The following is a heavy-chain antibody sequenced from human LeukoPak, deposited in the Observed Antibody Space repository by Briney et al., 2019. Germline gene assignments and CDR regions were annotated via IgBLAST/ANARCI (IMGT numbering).Heavy chain of an antibody. CDR2: ISSSSSYI. V-gene: IGHV3-21*01. CDR3: ARVAMWRFGDAFDI. Sequence: GGSLRLSCAASGFTFSSYSMIWVRQAPGKGLQWVSSISSSSSYIYYADSVKGRFTISRDNAKNSLYLQMNSLRAEDTAVYYCARVAMWRFGDAFDIWGQGTMVTVSS. J-gene: IGHJ3*02. D-gene: IGHD3-10*01. CDR1: GFTFSSYS.